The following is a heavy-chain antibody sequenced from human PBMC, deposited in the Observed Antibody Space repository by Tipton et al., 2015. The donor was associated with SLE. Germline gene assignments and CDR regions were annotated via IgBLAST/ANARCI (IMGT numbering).Heavy chain of an antibody. J-gene: IGHJ5*02. CDR3: ARITMIRGLLNWFDP. D-gene: IGHD3-10*01. CDR2: IYYSGNT. V-gene: IGHV4-39*01. CDR1: GGSISSPSYY. Sequence: LRLSCTVSGGSISSPSYYWGWIRQPPGKGLESIGLIYYSGNTYYNPSLKSRVTISVDTSKNQFSLKLTSVAATDTAVYFCARITMIRGLLNWFDPWGQGTLVTVSS.